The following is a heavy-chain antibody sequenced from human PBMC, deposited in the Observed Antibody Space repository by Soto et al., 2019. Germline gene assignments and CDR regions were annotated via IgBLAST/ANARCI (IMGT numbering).Heavy chain of an antibody. CDR2: TYYRSKWYN. CDR3: ARVPIVVVPAAYWFDP. CDR1: GDSVSSNSAA. V-gene: IGHV6-1*01. D-gene: IGHD2-2*01. J-gene: IGHJ5*02. Sequence: SQTLSLTCAISGDSVSSNSAAWNWIRQSPSRGLEWLGRTYYRSKWYNDYAVSVKSRITINPDTSKNQFSLQLNSVTPEDTAVYYCARVPIVVVPAAYWFDPWGPGTLVTVSS.